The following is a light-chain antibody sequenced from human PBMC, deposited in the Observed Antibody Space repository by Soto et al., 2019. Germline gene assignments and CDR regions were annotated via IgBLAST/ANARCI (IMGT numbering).Light chain of an antibody. J-gene: IGLJ1*01. V-gene: IGLV1-40*01. CDR2: VNT. CDR1: SSNIGAIYG. Sequence: QSALTQPPSVSGAPGQRVTISCTGSSSNIGAIYGVHWYQQLPGTAPKLLIYVNTNRPSGVPDRFSASKSGTSASLAITGLQAEDEADYYCQSYDDSLSAFVFGTGTKVPVL. CDR3: QSYDDSLSAFV.